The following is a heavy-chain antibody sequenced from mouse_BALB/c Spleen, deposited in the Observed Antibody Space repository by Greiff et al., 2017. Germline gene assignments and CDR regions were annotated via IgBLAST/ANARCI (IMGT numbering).Heavy chain of an antibody. V-gene: IGHV1-54*03. Sequence: VQLQQSGAELVRPGTSVKVSCKASGYAFTNYLIEWVKQRPGQGLEWIGVINPGSGGTNYNEKFKGKATLTADKSSSTAYMQLSSLTSDDSAVYFCALTGTPYWGQGTTLTVSS. D-gene: IGHD4-1*01. CDR3: ALTGTPY. J-gene: IGHJ2*01. CDR2: INPGSGGT. CDR1: GYAFTNYL.